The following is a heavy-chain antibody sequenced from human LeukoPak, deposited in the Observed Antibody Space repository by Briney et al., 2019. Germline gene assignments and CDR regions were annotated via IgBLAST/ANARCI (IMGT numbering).Heavy chain of an antibody. CDR2: INHSGST. CDR1: GGSFSGYY. V-gene: IGHV4-34*01. Sequence: PSETLSLTCAVYGGSFSGYYWSWIRQPPGNGLEWIGEINHSGSTNYNPSLKSRVTISVDTSKNQFSLKLSPVTAADTAVYYCARSRAAVHYMDVWGKGTTVTVSS. CDR3: ARSRAAVHYMDV. J-gene: IGHJ6*03. D-gene: IGHD6-13*01.